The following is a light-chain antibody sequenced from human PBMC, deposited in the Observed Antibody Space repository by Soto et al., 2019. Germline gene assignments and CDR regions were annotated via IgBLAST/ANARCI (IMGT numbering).Light chain of an antibody. Sequence: QAVVTQEPSLTVSPGGTVTLTCGSSTGDVSSGHYPYWFQQKPGQAPTTLIYDTSKKHFWTPARFSGSLLGGKAALTLSGAQPEDEADYYCSLSYSGARPDVFGTGTKLTVL. CDR3: SLSYSGARPDV. CDR2: DTS. CDR1: TGDVSSGHY. V-gene: IGLV7-46*01. J-gene: IGLJ1*01.